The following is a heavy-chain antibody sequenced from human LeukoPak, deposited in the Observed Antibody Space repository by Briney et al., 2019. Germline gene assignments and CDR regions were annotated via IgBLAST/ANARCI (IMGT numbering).Heavy chain of an antibody. CDR2: INHSGST. Sequence: SETLSLTCAVYGGSFSGYYWSWIRQPPGKGLEWIGEINHSGSTNYNPSLKSRVTISVDTSKNQFSLKLSSVTAADTAVYYCARQDYYYYMDVWGKGTTVTISS. V-gene: IGHV4-34*01. J-gene: IGHJ6*03. CDR3: ARQDYYYYMDV. CDR1: GGSFSGYY.